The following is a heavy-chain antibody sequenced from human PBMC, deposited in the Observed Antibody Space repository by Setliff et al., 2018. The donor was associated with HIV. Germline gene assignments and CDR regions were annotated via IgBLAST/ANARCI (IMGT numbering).Heavy chain of an antibody. V-gene: IGHV4-38-2*01. J-gene: IGHJ4*02. CDR2: IYHSGST. Sequence: SETLSLTCAVSGYSISSGYYWGWIRQPPGKGLEWIGSIYHSGSTFYNPSLKSRVTLSLDTSKNQFSLKVTSVTAADTAVYYCARVSGYYHLDYWGQGTLVTVSS. CDR1: GYSISSGYY. D-gene: IGHD3-22*01. CDR3: ARVSGYYHLDY.